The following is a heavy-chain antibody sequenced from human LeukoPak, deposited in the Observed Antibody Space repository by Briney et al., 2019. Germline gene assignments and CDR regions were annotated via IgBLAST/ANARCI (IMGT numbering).Heavy chain of an antibody. V-gene: IGHV3-48*04. CDR2: ISSSSSTI. Sequence: GGSLRLSCAASGFTFSSYSMNWVRQAPGKGLGWVSYISSSSSTIYYADSVKGRFTISRDNAKNSLYLQMNSLRAEDTAVYYCAREVGASEFDYWGQGTLVTVSS. CDR1: GFTFSSYS. J-gene: IGHJ4*02. CDR3: AREVGASEFDY. D-gene: IGHD1-26*01.